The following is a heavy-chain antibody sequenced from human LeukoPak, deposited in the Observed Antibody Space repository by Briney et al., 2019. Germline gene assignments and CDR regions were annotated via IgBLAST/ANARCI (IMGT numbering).Heavy chain of an antibody. CDR2: IYTSGST. CDR1: GGSISSYY. V-gene: IGHV4-4*07. D-gene: IGHD6-13*01. Sequence: SETLSLTCTVSGGSISSYYWSWIRQPAGKGLEWIGRIYTSGSTNYNPSLKSRVTMSVDTSKNQFSLKLSSVTAADTAVYYCAGVKVDGYSSSWYDYWGQGTLVTVSS. J-gene: IGHJ4*02. CDR3: AGVKVDGYSSSWYDY.